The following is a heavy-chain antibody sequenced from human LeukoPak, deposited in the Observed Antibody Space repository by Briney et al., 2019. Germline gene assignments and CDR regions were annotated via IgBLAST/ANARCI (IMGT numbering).Heavy chain of an antibody. CDR3: AKTGDFSSAFEY. Sequence: GESLKISCKSSGYTFTSYWIGWVRQMPGKGLEWMGIIYPGDSDTRYSASFQGQVTISADKSISTAYLQWNRLKASDTAIYYCAKTGDFSSAFEYWGQGTVVTVSS. CDR1: GYTFTSYW. CDR2: IYPGDSDT. J-gene: IGHJ4*02. D-gene: IGHD6-6*01. V-gene: IGHV5-51*01.